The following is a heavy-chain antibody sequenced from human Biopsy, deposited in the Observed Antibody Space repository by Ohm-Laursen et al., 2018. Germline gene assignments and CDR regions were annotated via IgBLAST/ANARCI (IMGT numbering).Heavy chain of an antibody. J-gene: IGHJ4*02. D-gene: IGHD3-16*01. CDR1: GDSISSSTYY. CDR2: IRNT. Sequence: TLSLTCSVSGDSISSSTYYWGWIRQPPGKGLEWIGTIRNTYFRTSLKSRVTMSVDTSKNQFSLKLSSVTAADTAVYYCASYSHHYYDFDYWGQGTLVTVSS. V-gene: IGHV4-39*07. CDR3: ASYSHHYYDFDY.